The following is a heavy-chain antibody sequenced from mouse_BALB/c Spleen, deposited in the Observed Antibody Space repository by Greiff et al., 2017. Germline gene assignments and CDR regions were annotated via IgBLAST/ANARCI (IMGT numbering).Heavy chain of an antibody. CDR3: SYYGYDAMDY. V-gene: IGHV1-5*01. CDR1: GYTFTSYW. D-gene: IGHD1-1*02. Sequence: VQLQQSGTVLVRPGASVKMSCKASGYTFTSYWMHWVKQRPGQGLEWIGAIYPGNSDTSYNQKFKGKAKLTAVTSTSTAYLELSSLTNEDSAVYYCSYYGYDAMDYWGQGTSVTVSS. CDR2: IYPGNSDT. J-gene: IGHJ4*01.